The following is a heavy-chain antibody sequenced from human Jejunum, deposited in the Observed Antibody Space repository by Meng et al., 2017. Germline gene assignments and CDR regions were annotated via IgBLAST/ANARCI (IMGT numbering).Heavy chain of an antibody. CDR3: ARLDNNWYFDL. Sequence: QLQLQESGSGLVKPSETLSLTCTVSGGSISSRTYYWGWIRQTPGKGLEWIGSIYYSGSTYYNPSLKSRVTISVDTSKNQFSLKLSSVTAADTAVYYCARLDNNWYFDLWGRGTLVTVSS. CDR2: IYYSGST. CDR1: GGSISSRTYY. V-gene: IGHV4-39*01. D-gene: IGHD2/OR15-2a*01. J-gene: IGHJ2*01.